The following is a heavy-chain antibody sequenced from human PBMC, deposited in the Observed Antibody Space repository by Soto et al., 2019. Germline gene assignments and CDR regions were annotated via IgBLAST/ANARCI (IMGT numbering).Heavy chain of an antibody. CDR1: GFTFCSYA. CDR2: ISYDGSNK. Sequence: PGGSLRLSCAASGFTFCSYAMHWVRQAPGKGLEWVAVISYDGSNKYYADSVKGRFTISRDNSKNTLYLQMNSLRAEDTAVYYCAREFDSGGYNLPGYYYYGMDVWGQGTTLTVSS. CDR3: AREFDSGGYNLPGYYYYGMDV. D-gene: IGHD4-17*01. J-gene: IGHJ6*02. V-gene: IGHV3-30-3*01.